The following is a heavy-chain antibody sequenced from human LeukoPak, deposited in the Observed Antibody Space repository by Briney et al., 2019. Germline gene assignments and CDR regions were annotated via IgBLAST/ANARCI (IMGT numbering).Heavy chain of an antibody. Sequence: GASVKVSCKASGYTFTGYYMRWVRQAPGQGLEWMGWINPNSGGTNYAQKFQGRVTMTRDTSISTAYMELSRLRSDDTAVYYCARVYDFGYYFDYWGQGTLVTVSS. J-gene: IGHJ4*02. D-gene: IGHD3-3*01. V-gene: IGHV1-2*02. CDR3: ARVYDFGYYFDY. CDR1: GYTFTGYY. CDR2: INPNSGGT.